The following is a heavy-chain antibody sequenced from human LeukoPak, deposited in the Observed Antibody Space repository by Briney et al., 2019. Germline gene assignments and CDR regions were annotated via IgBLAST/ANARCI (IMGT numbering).Heavy chain of an antibody. J-gene: IGHJ4*02. Sequence: PSETLSLTCAVYGGSFSGYYWSWIRQPPGKGLEWIGEINHSGSTNYNPSLKSRVTISVDTSKNQFSLKLSSVTAADTAVYYCARGARGYSGYVRKYYFDYWGQGTLVTVSS. V-gene: IGHV4-34*01. CDR2: INHSGST. CDR3: ARGARGYSGYVRKYYFDY. D-gene: IGHD5-12*01. CDR1: GGSFSGYY.